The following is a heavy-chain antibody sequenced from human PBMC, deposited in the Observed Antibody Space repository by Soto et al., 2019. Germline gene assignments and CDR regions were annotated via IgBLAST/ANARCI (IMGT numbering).Heavy chain of an antibody. J-gene: IGHJ6*02. CDR1: GFTVSSNY. CDR3: ARGTMVRGGGYYYGMDV. D-gene: IGHD3-10*01. Sequence: PGGSLRLSCAASGFTVSSNYMSWVRQAPGKGLEWVSVIYSGGSIYYADSVKGRFTISRDNSRNTLYLQMNSLRAEDTAVYYCARGTMVRGGGYYYGMDVWGQGTTVTVSS. V-gene: IGHV3-53*01. CDR2: IYSGGSI.